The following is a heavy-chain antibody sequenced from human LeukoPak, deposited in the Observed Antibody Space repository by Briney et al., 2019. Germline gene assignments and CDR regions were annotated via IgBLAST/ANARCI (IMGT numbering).Heavy chain of an antibody. Sequence: GGSLRLSCAASGFTFSSYSMNWVRQAPGKGLEWVSSISSSSSYIYYADSVKGRFTISRDNAKNSLYLQMNSLRAEDTAVFYCARELIRNDEGAFDIWGQGTMVTVSS. V-gene: IGHV3-21*01. CDR1: GFTFSSYS. CDR3: ARELIRNDEGAFDI. CDR2: ISSSSSYI. J-gene: IGHJ3*02. D-gene: IGHD1-1*01.